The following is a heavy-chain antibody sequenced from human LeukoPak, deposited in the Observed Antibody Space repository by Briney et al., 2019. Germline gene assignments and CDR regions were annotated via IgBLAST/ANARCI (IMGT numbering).Heavy chain of an antibody. Sequence: GGSLRLSCAASGFTFSSYGMHWVRQAPGKGLEWVAVISYDGSNKYYADSVKGRFTISRDNSKNTLYLQMNSLRAEDTAVYYCAKDPPIVSYFDAGLFDYWGQGTLVTVSS. CDR1: GFTFSSYG. CDR2: ISYDGSNK. D-gene: IGHD3-9*01. V-gene: IGHV3-30*18. CDR3: AKDPPIVSYFDAGLFDY. J-gene: IGHJ4*02.